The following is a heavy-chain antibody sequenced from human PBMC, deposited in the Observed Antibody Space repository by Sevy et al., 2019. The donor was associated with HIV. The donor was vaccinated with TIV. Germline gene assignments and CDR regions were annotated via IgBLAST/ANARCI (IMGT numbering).Heavy chain of an antibody. Sequence: GGSLRLSCAATGFTFSNYAMHWVRQAPGKGMEWVAIIWSDGAYQYHGDSVKGRFTISRDNAKESLFLQMTNLKVEDSGIYYCARRFFDVWGQGVLVTVSS. CDR1: GFTFSNYA. CDR2: IWSDGAYQ. J-gene: IGHJ4*02. CDR3: ARRFFDV. D-gene: IGHD3-16*01. V-gene: IGHV3-33*01.